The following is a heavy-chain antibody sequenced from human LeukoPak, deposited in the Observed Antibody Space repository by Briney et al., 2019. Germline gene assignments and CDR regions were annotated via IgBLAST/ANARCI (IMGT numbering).Heavy chain of an antibody. J-gene: IGHJ6*02. CDR1: GITFSSYG. V-gene: IGHV3-33*01. CDR2: IWYDGSNK. Sequence: GRSLRLSCAASGITFSSYGMHWVRQAPGKGLEWVAVIWYDGSNKYYADSVKGRFTISRDNSKNTLYLQMNSLRAEDTAVYYCARWLGSYYYYGMDVWGQGTTVTVSS. CDR3: ARWLGSYYYYGMDV. D-gene: IGHD6-19*01.